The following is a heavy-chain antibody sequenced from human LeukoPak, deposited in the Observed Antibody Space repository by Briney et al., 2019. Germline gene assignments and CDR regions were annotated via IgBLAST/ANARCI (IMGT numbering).Heavy chain of an antibody. CDR2: ISSSGSTI. CDR1: GFTFSSYS. Sequence: GGSLRLSYAASGFTFSSYSMNWVRQAPGKGLEWVSYISSSGSTIYYADSVKGRFSISRDNSKNTLYLQVNSLRADDTAVYYCANSGLNRFEYWGQGALVTVSS. V-gene: IGHV3-48*01. J-gene: IGHJ4*02. D-gene: IGHD2-15*01. CDR3: ANSGLNRFEY.